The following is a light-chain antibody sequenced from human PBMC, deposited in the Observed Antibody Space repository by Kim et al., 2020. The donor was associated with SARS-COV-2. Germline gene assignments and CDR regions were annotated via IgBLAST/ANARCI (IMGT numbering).Light chain of an antibody. Sequence: APGKTARSNWGGNNRGSKSVHWYQQKPGQAPVLVIYYDSDRPSGIPERFSGSNSGNTATLTISRVEAGDEADYYCQVWDSSSDHVVFGGGTQLTVL. CDR2: YDS. CDR1: NRGSKS. V-gene: IGLV3-21*04. J-gene: IGLJ2*01. CDR3: QVWDSSSDHVV.